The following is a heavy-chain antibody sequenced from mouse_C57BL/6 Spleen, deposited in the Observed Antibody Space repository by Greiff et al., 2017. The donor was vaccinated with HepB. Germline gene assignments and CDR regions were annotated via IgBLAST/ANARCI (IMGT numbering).Heavy chain of an antibody. CDR3: ARRGGYDYERNY. CDR2: INPNNGGT. Sequence: VQLQQSGPELVKPGASVKISCKASGYTFTDYYMNWVKQSHGKSLEWIGDINPNNGGTSYNQKFKGKATLTVDKSSSTAYMELRSLTSEDSAVYYCARRGGYDYERNYWGQGTTLTVSS. D-gene: IGHD2-4*01. CDR1: GYTFTDYY. J-gene: IGHJ2*01. V-gene: IGHV1-26*01.